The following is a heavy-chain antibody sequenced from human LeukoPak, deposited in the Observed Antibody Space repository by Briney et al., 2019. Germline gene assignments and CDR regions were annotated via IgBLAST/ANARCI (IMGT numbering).Heavy chain of an antibody. J-gene: IGHJ4*02. CDR3: ARAPNYYGSGSYSLHFDY. Sequence: GSSVKVSCKASGGTFSSYAISWVRQAPGQGLEWMGRIIPILGTANYAQKFQGRVTITADKSTSTAYMELSSLRSEDTAVYYCARAPNYYGSGSYSLHFDYWGQGTLVTVSS. CDR1: GGTFSSYA. V-gene: IGHV1-69*04. CDR2: IIPILGTA. D-gene: IGHD3-10*01.